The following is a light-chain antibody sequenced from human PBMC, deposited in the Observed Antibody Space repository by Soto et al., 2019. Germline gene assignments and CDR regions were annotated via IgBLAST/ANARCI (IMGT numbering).Light chain of an antibody. CDR3: QQRSNWPPFMYT. CDR2: DAS. V-gene: IGKV3-11*01. Sequence: EIVLTQSPATLSLSPGERATLSCRASRSVSSYLAWYQQQHGTAPMLLIYDASNRATGIPARFSGCGSGTDFTLTISSLEPEYFAVYYCQQRSNWPPFMYTFGQGTKLEIK. CDR1: RSVSSY. J-gene: IGKJ2*01.